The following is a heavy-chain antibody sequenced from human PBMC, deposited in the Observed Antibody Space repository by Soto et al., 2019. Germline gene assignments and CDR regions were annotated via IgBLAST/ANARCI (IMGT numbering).Heavy chain of an antibody. CDR3: AKAMRPGIAAAGINHYYYYGMDV. V-gene: IGHV3-30*18. D-gene: IGHD6-13*01. Sequence: GGSLRLSCAASGFTFSSYGMHWVRQAPGKGLEWVAVISYDGSNKYYADSVKGRFTISRDNSKNTLYLQMNSLRAEDTAVYYCAKAMRPGIAAAGINHYYYYGMDVWGQGTTVTVSS. J-gene: IGHJ6*02. CDR1: GFTFSSYG. CDR2: ISYDGSNK.